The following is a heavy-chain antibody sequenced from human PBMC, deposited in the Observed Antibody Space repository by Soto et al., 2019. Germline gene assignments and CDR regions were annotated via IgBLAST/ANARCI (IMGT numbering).Heavy chain of an antibody. V-gene: IGHV4-4*02. J-gene: IGHJ4*02. D-gene: IGHD1-7*01. CDR2: IYRTGST. CDR1: GGSFTINNW. CDR3: ASRDPGTSVDY. Sequence: PSETLSLTCAVSGGSFTINNWWTWVRQPPGQGLEWIGEIYRTGSTNYNPSLKSRVTISLDKSENQFSLKVTSLTAADTAVYYCASRDPGTSVDYWGQGNLVTVSS.